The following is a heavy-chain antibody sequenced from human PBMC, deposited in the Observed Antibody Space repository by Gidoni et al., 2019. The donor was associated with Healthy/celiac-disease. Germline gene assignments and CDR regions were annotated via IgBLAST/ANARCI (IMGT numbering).Heavy chain of an antibody. CDR3: GDLDY. J-gene: IGHJ4*02. CDR2: ISYDGSNK. V-gene: IGHV3-30-3*01. CDR1: GFTFSSYA. Sequence: QVQLVESGGGVGQPGRSLRLSCAASGFTFSSYAMHWVRQAPGKGLEWVAVISYDGSNKYYADSVKGRFTISRDNSKNTLYLQMNSLRAEDTAVYYCGDLDYWGQGTLVTVSS. D-gene: IGHD3-3*01.